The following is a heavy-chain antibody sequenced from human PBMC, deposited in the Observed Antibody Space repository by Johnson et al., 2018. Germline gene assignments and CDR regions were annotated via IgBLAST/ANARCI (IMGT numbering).Heavy chain of an antibody. D-gene: IGHD6-19*01. CDR1: GGSISDYY. Sequence: QVQLVESGPGLVKPSETLSLTCTVSGGSISDYYWSWIRQPPWKGLEWIGYIYYTGTTNYNPTLNGRGPLSVEPSKNQFSLKVIYWTAAEPAVYYCARRNPQWLPPNAAFDIWGQGPMVTVSS. CDR3: ARRNPQWLPPNAAFDI. CDR2: IYYTGTT. J-gene: IGHJ3*02. V-gene: IGHV4-59*01.